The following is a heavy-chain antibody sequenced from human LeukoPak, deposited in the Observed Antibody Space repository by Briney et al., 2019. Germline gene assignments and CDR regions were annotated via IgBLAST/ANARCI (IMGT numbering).Heavy chain of an antibody. J-gene: IGHJ4*02. CDR3: AKGYDFWSGYNPGFDY. V-gene: IGHV3-23*01. Sequence: GGSLRLSCAASGFTFSSYAMSWVRQAPGKGLEWVSAISGSGGSTYHADSVKGRFTISRDNSKNTLYLQMNSLRAEDTAVYYCAKGYDFWSGYNPGFDYWGQGTLVTVSS. CDR1: GFTFSSYA. D-gene: IGHD3-3*01. CDR2: ISGSGGST.